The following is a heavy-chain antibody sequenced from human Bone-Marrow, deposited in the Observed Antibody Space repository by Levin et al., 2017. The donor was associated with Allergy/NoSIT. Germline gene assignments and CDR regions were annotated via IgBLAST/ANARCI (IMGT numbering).Heavy chain of an antibody. V-gene: IGHV1-8*01. J-gene: IGHJ6*02. CDR2: MNPNSGNT. CDR1: GYTFTSYD. D-gene: IGHD2-2*01. CDR3: ARGPSSSTSCYACYYYYGMDV. Sequence: GESLKISCQASGYTFTSYDINWVRQATGQGLEWMGWMNPNSGNTGYAQKFQGRVTMTRNTSISTAYMELSSLRSEDTAVYYCARGPSSSTSCYACYYYYGMDVWGQGTTVTVSS.